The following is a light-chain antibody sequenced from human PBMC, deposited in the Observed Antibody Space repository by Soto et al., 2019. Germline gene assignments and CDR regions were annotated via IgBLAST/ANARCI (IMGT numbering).Light chain of an antibody. CDR2: DAS. CDR3: QHYDNYL. J-gene: IGKJ5*01. V-gene: IGKV1-5*02. Sequence: LQMTQSHSTLSASVGDRVSIICRASQSISSWLAWYQQKPGKAPKLLIYDASSLESGVPSRFSGSGSGTEFTLTISSLQPDDFATYYCQHYDNYLFGQGTRMEIK. CDR1: QSISSW.